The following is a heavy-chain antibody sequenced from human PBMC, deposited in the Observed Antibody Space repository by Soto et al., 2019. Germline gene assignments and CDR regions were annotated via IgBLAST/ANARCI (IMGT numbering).Heavy chain of an antibody. CDR3: ARGVPGGYYYYYGMDV. J-gene: IGHJ6*02. CDR1: GYTFTSYD. Sequence: ASVKVSCKASGYTFTSYDINWVRQATGQGLEWMGWMNPNSGNTGYAQKFQGRVTMTRNTSISTAYMELSSLRSEDTAVYYCARGVPGGYYYYYGMDVWGQGTTVTVSS. D-gene: IGHD3-10*01. V-gene: IGHV1-8*01. CDR2: MNPNSGNT.